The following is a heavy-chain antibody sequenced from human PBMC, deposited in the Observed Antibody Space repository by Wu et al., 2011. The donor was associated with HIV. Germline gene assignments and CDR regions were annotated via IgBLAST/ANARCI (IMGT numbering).Heavy chain of an antibody. J-gene: IGHJ4*02. CDR1: GGTFTSHA. V-gene: IGHV1-69*05. Sequence: QVQLVQSGAEVKKPGSSVKVSCKASGGTFTSHAISWLRLTPGQGLEWMGGDIPVSDTSKKYSQKFRGRLTATTDESTSTAYMVLSSLRIDDTAVYYCARDRPWNGYDYFGEEFYFDYWGQGTLVTVSS. CDR2: DIPVSDTS. D-gene: IGHD5-12*01. CDR3: ARDRPWNGYDYFGEEFYFDY.